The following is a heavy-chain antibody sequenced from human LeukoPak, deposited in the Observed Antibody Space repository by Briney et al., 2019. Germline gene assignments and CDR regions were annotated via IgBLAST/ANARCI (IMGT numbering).Heavy chain of an antibody. Sequence: PGGSLRLSCSASGFTFSSYAMYWVRQAPGKGLEYASGISSNGGSTNYADSVKGRFTISRDNSKNTLYLQMSSLRVEDTAVYYCVNGQGSDYWGQGTLVTVSS. J-gene: IGHJ4*02. CDR1: GFTFSSYA. CDR2: ISSNGGST. V-gene: IGHV3-64D*09. CDR3: VNGQGSDY.